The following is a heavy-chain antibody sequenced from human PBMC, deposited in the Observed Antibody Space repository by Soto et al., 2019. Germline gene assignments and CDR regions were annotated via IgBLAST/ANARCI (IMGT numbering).Heavy chain of an antibody. J-gene: IGHJ6*02. Sequence: QVQLVQSGAEVKKPGASVKVSCTASGYTFTGYYIHWVRQAPGQGLEWMGWINPNSGGTNYAQNLQGRVTMTRDTSITTAYMELGSLRSDDTAVYYCARSIAVALYGMDVWGQGTTVTVSS. V-gene: IGHV1-2*02. D-gene: IGHD6-19*01. CDR2: INPNSGGT. CDR3: ARSIAVALYGMDV. CDR1: GYTFTGYY.